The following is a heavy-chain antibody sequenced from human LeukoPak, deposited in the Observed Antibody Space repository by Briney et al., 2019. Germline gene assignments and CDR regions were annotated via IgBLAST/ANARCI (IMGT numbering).Heavy chain of an antibody. CDR1: GFTFSNAW. CDR3: TTAPIGFTMVRGLIITDF. Sequence: GGPLRLSCTVSGFTFSNAWMSWVRQAPGKGLEWVGRIKSKNNGGTTDYAAPVKGRFTIPRDDSKNTLYLQTNILKTEDTAVYCTTAPIGFTMVRGLIITDFWGQGTLVTVSS. V-gene: IGHV3-15*01. D-gene: IGHD3-10*01. CDR2: IKSKNNGGTT. J-gene: IGHJ4*02.